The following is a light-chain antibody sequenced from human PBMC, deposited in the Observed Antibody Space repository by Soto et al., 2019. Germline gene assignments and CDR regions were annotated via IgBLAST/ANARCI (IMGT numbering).Light chain of an antibody. Sequence: DIQLTQSPSFLSASVGDRVTIACRASQGISSSLAWYQQKPGEAPRLLIYAASTLQSGVPPRFSGSGSGTEFTLTISSLQPDDSATYYCQQYNSYPTFGQGTKVDI. CDR3: QQYNSYPT. CDR2: AAS. CDR1: QGISSS. V-gene: IGKV1-9*01. J-gene: IGKJ1*01.